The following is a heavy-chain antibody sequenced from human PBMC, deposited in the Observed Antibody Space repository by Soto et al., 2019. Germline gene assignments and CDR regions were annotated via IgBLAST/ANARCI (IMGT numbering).Heavy chain of an antibody. Sequence: QMQLVQSGPEVKKTGTSVKVSCKASGFTFTRSVVQWVRQARGQRLEWIGWIVVGSDNTKYAQEFQERVTITRDMSTSTAYMEMSGLRSEDTAVYYCAAVYSGDYLRAFDIWGQGTMVTVSS. CDR3: AAVYSGDYLRAFDI. D-gene: IGHD4-17*01. V-gene: IGHV1-58*01. J-gene: IGHJ3*02. CDR2: IVVGSDNT. CDR1: GFTFTRSV.